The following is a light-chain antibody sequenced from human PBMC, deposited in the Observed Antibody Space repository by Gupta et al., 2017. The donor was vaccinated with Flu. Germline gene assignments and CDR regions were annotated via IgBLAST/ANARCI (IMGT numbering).Light chain of an antibody. CDR2: AAS. Sequence: AIRMTQSPSSFSASTGDRVTITCRASQGISSYLAWYQQKPGKAPKLLIYAASTVQSGVPSGFSGSGSGTDFTLTISCLQSEDFATYYCQQDYSYPITFGGGTKVEIK. CDR1: QGISSY. V-gene: IGKV1-8*01. CDR3: QQDYSYPIT. J-gene: IGKJ4*01.